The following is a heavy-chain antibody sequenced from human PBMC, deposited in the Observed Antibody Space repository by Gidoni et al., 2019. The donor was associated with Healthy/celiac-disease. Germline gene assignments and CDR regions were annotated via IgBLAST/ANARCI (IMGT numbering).Heavy chain of an antibody. Sequence: QVQLVQSGAEVKKPGASVKVSCKASGYTFTSYAINWVRQATGQGLEWMGWMNPNSGNTGYAKKFQGRVTMTRNTSIRKAYMELSSLRSEDTAVYYCARVLRLGYQLHYHYGMDVWGQGTTVTVSS. CDR3: ARVLRLGYQLHYHYGMDV. J-gene: IGHJ6*02. V-gene: IGHV1-8*01. D-gene: IGHD2-2*01. CDR2: MNPNSGNT. CDR1: GYTFTSYA.